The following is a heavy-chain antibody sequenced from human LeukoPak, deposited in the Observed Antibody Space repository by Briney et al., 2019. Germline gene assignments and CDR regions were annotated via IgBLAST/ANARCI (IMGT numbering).Heavy chain of an antibody. CDR3: ARDCSSIKCSA. J-gene: IGHJ5*02. CDR2: ISPNSGGT. V-gene: IGHV1-2*06. D-gene: IGHD2-2*01. Sequence: ASVKVSCKASGYTFTDYYINWVRQAPGQGLEWMGRISPNSGGTTYAQKFQGRVTVTRDTSINTAYMELNNLGSDDTAVYYCARDCSSIKCSAWGRGTLITVSS. CDR1: GYTFTDYY.